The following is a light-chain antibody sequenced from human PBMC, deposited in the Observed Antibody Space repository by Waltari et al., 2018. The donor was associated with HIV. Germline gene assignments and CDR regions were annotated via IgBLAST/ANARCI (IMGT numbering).Light chain of an antibody. V-gene: IGLV3-1*01. CDR1: QLGNRF. J-gene: IGLJ1*01. Sequence: DLSQPASVSVSPGQTATVTCSGDQLGNRFVCWYRQKSGQSPELIIYQDSRRPSGISDRFSGATSGSKATLTIRETQSIDEGDYYCQAWDSNNYVFGSGTRVTVL. CDR3: QAWDSNNYV. CDR2: QDS.